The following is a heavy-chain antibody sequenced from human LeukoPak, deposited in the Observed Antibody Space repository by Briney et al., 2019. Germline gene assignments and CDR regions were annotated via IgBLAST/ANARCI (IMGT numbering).Heavy chain of an antibody. CDR3: GKALLNREGPDY. V-gene: IGHV3-23*01. CDR2: IGGISGST. J-gene: IGHJ4*02. CDR1: GVPFTSSA. Sequence: GEALRLSCAASGVPFTSSAVSWVRQAPGKGLEWVSIIGGISGSTYYTDSVKGRFTISRATPKNPLSVKMHSLRAEDTATYYCGKALLNREGPDYWGQGILVTVAS.